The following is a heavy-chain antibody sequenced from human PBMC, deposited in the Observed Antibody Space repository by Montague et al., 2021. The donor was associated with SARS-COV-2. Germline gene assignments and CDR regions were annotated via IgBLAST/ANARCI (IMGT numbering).Heavy chain of an antibody. D-gene: IGHD3-22*01. CDR1: GGSISSSSYY. J-gene: IGHJ3*02. V-gene: IGHV4-39*01. CDR2: IYYTGXT. Sequence: SETLSLTCTVSGGSISSSSYYWGWIRQPPGKGLEWFGSIYYTGXTXYXXXXKXRVTISVDTSKNQSSLKLSSVTAADTAVYYCARHGYYETYDAFDIWGQGTMVTVSS. CDR3: ARHGYYETYDAFDI.